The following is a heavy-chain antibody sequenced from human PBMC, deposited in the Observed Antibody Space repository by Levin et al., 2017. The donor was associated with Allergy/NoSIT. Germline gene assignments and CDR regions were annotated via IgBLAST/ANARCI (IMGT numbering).Heavy chain of an antibody. CDR1: GFTFSNFW. Sequence: GGSLRLSCVASGFTFSNFWMSWVRQAPGKGLEWVANVNQDGSDKYYVDSVKGRFTISRDNAKNPLSLQMDSLRAEDTAVYYCATDCLAYWGQGAPVTVSS. CDR2: VNQDGSDK. CDR3: ATDCLAY. J-gene: IGHJ4*02. V-gene: IGHV3-7*01. D-gene: IGHD2-21*01.